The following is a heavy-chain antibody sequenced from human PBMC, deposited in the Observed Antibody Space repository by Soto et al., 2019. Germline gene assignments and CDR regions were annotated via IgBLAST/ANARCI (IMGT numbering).Heavy chain of an antibody. D-gene: IGHD3-10*01. V-gene: IGHV3-66*01. Sequence: EVQVVESGGGLVQPGGSLRLSCAASGFSITRHYMSWVRQAPGKGLEWVAVIYSGGDIYYADSVKGRFTFSRDNSNNTLSLQKISLRVDDTGVYYCARYRPGALSGSISGYYYNDMDVWGRGTSVIVSS. CDR1: GFSITRHY. CDR2: IYSGGDI. J-gene: IGHJ6*03. CDR3: ARYRPGALSGSISGYYYNDMDV.